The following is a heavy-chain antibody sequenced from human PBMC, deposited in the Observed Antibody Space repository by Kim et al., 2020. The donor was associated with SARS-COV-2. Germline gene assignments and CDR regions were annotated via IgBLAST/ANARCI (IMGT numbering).Heavy chain of an antibody. CDR2: ISGSGGST. CDR1: GLTFSSYA. J-gene: IGHJ4*02. Sequence: GGSLRLSCAASGLTFSSYAMSWVRQAPGKGLEWVSAISGSGGSTYYADSVKGRFTISRDNSKNTLYLQMNSLRAEDTAVYYCAKVGYYDILTGLSDQYYFDYWGQGTLVTVSS. CDR3: AKVGYYDILTGLSDQYYFDY. V-gene: IGHV3-23*01. D-gene: IGHD3-9*01.